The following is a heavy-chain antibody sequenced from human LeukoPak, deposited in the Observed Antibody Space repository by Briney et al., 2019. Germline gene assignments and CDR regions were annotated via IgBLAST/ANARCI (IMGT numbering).Heavy chain of an antibody. D-gene: IGHD1-26*01. CDR2: ISYDGSNK. CDR3: AKGNSGSYYGTTYFDY. Sequence: GGSLRLSCAASGFTFSSYGMHWVRQAPGKGLEWVAVISYDGSNKYYADSVKGRFTISRDNSKNTLYLRMNSLRAEDTAVYYCAKGNSGSYYGTTYFDYWGQGTLVTVSS. V-gene: IGHV3-30*18. CDR1: GFTFSSYG. J-gene: IGHJ4*02.